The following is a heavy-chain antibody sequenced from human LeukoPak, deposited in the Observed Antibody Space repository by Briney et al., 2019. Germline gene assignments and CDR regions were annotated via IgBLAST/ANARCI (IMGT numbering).Heavy chain of an antibody. CDR2: VHLDGRT. CDR1: GGSISGTNW. J-gene: IGHJ4*02. CDR3: AREGGFYRPLDY. Sequence: SETLSLTCGVSGGSISGTNWWSWVRQPPGKGLEWIGEVHLDGRTNFNPSLKSRLTMSVDLSENHVSLKLTSVTAADTAVYYCAREGGFYRPLDYSGQGTLVTVSS. V-gene: IGHV4-4*02. D-gene: IGHD6-25*01.